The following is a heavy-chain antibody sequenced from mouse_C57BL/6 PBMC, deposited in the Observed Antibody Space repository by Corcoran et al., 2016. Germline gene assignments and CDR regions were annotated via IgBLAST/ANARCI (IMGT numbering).Heavy chain of an antibody. CDR3: ARSNYYGSSYDYFDY. J-gene: IGHJ2*01. D-gene: IGHD1-1*01. Sequence: QVQLQQSGAELVKPGASVKISCKASGYAFSSYWMIWVKQRPGKGLEWIGQIYPGDGDTNYNGKFKGKATLTADKSSSTAYIQLSSLTSEDSAVYFCARSNYYGSSYDYFDYWGQGTTLTVSS. CDR2: IYPGDGDT. CDR1: GYAFSSYW. V-gene: IGHV1-80*01.